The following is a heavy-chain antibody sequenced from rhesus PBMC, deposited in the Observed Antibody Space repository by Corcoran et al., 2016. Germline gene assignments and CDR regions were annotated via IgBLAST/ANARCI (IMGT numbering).Heavy chain of an antibody. CDR3: AAVAGVDY. CDR2: ITYSGST. J-gene: IGHJ4*01. D-gene: IGHD4-29*01. V-gene: IGHV4-122*02. Sequence: QVQLQESGPGLVKPSETLSLTCAVSGGSISSGYYYWSWIRQPPGKGLEWIGYITYSGSTSYNPSLKSRVTMSRDTSKNQFSLKLSSVTAADTAVYYCAAVAGVDYWGQGVLVTVSS. CDR1: GGSISSGYYY.